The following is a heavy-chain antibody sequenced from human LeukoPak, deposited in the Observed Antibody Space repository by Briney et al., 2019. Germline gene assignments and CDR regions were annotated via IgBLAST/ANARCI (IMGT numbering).Heavy chain of an antibody. CDR3: ARGPNLLMVYAIQVAWFDP. D-gene: IGHD2-8*01. CDR2: INPNSGGT. J-gene: IGHJ5*02. Sequence: ASVKVSCKASGYTFTGYYMHWVRQAPGQGLEWMGWINPNSGGTNYAQKFQGRVTMTRDTSISKAYMELSRLRSEGPAVYYCARGPNLLMVYAIQVAWFDPWGQGTLVTVSS. CDR1: GYTFTGYY. V-gene: IGHV1-2*02.